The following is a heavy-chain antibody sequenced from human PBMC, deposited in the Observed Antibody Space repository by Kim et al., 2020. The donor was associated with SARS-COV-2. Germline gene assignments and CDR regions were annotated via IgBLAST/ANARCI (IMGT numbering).Heavy chain of an antibody. CDR3: ARASYTSTPYFDY. D-gene: IGHD3-16*01. V-gene: IGHV3-11*01. J-gene: IGHJ4*02. Sequence: ADSVKGRFTISRDNAKNSLYLQMNSLRAEDTAVYYCARASYTSTPYFDYWGQGTLVTVSS.